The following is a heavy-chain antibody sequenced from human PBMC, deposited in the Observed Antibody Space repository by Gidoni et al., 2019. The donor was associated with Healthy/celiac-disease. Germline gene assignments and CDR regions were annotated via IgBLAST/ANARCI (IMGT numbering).Heavy chain of an antibody. V-gene: IGHV1-24*01. D-gene: IGHD3-3*01. CDR1: GYTLTELS. J-gene: IGHJ6*02. Sequence: QVQLVQSGAEVKKPGASVKVSCKVSGYTLTELSMHWVRQAPGKGLEWMGGFDPEDGETIYAQKFQGRVTMTEDTSTDTAYMELSSLRSEDTAVYYCATPILRFSNGDYYYGMDVWGQGTTVTVSS. CDR2: FDPEDGET. CDR3: ATPILRFSNGDYYYGMDV.